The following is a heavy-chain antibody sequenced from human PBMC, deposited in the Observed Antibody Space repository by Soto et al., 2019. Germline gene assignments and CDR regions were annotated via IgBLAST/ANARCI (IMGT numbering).Heavy chain of an antibody. D-gene: IGHD3-22*01. J-gene: IGHJ2*01. V-gene: IGHV4-30-2*01. Sequence: QLQVQESGSGLVEPSQTLFLICAVSGGSISSGGYSWSWIRQPPGKGLEWIGYIYHSGSTYYNPALKSRVTISVDRSKNQFSLKLSSVTAADTAVYYCARGGRDGSGYYGRSYWYFDLWGRGTLVTVSS. CDR2: IYHSGST. CDR3: ARGGRDGSGYYGRSYWYFDL. CDR1: GGSISSGGYS.